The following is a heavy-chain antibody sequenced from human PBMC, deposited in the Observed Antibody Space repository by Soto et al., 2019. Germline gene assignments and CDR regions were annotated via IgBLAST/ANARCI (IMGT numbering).Heavy chain of an antibody. D-gene: IGHD1-1*01. V-gene: IGHV1-69*12. Sequence: QVQLVQSGAEVKKPGSSVKVSCKASGGTFSSYAISWVRQAPGQGREWMGGIIPIFGTANYAQKFQGRVTIAADESTSTAYMELSSLRSEDTAVYYCARDGTTVTTLGLYYYYGMDVWGQGTTVTVSS. CDR2: IIPIFGTA. J-gene: IGHJ6*02. CDR1: GGTFSSYA. CDR3: ARDGTTVTTLGLYYYYGMDV.